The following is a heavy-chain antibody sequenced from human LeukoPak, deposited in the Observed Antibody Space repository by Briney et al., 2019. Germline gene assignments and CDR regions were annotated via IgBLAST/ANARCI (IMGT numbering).Heavy chain of an antibody. D-gene: IGHD2-2*01. Sequence: SETLSLTCAVYGGSFSGYYWSWIRQPPGKGLEWIGEINHSGRTNYNPSLKSRVTISVDTSKNQFSLKLSSVTAADTAVYYCASYCSSTSCYDMDVWGKGTTVTVSS. CDR2: INHSGRT. CDR3: ASYCSSTSCYDMDV. CDR1: GGSFSGYY. J-gene: IGHJ6*03. V-gene: IGHV4-34*01.